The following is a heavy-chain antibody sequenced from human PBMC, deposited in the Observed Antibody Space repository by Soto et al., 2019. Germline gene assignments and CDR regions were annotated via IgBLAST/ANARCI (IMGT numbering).Heavy chain of an antibody. V-gene: IGHV3-64*01. CDR3: ARRARPDFYYMDV. CDR1: GFTLSGYA. Sequence: EVQLAESGGGLAQPGGSLRLSCAASGFTLSGYAMDWVRQAPGKGLEYVSGISSNGVGTYYANSVQGRFTIFRDNSKNTVYLHMGSLRPEDMAVYYCARRARPDFYYMDVWGKGTTVTVSS. D-gene: IGHD6-6*01. J-gene: IGHJ6*03. CDR2: ISSNGVGT.